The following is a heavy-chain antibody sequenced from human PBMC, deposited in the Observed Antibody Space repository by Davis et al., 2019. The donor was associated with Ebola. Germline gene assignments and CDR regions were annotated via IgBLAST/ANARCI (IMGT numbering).Heavy chain of an antibody. CDR3: ARHRTLYYPFDY. D-gene: IGHD1-26*01. Sequence: GESLKISCKGSGYSFSNYWISWVRQMPGKGLEWMGKIDPSDSYTNYSPSFQGHVTISADKSINTAYLQWSSLKASDTAMYYCARHRTLYYPFDYWGQGALVTASS. CDR2: IDPSDSYT. CDR1: GYSFSNYW. J-gene: IGHJ4*02. V-gene: IGHV5-10-1*01.